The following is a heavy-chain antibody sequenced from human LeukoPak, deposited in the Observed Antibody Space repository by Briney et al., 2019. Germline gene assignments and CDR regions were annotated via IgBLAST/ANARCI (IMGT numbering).Heavy chain of an antibody. CDR2: IRYDGSNK. V-gene: IGHV3-30*02. CDR3: AKESTKGRYCSSTSCSRGAFDI. D-gene: IGHD2-2*01. CDR1: GFTFSSYG. Sequence: GGSLRLSCAASGFTFSSYGMHWVRQAPGKGLEWVAFIRYDGSNKYYADSVKGRFTISRDNSKNTLYLQMNSLRAEDTAVYYCAKESTKGRYCSSTSCSRGAFDIWGQGTMVAVSS. J-gene: IGHJ3*02.